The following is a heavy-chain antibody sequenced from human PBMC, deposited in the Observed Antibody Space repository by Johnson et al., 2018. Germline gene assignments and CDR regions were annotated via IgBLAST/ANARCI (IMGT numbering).Heavy chain of an antibody. D-gene: IGHD2-15*01. Sequence: VQLVESGGGLVQPGGSLRLSCAASGFTFSTYGMHWVRQAPGKGLEWVAVISYDGSNKYYADSVKGRFTISRDNSKNTLDLQMNSLGAEDTAVYYCGKDGGRYCSGGSCYSGYYYYMDVWGKGTTVTVSS. CDR2: ISYDGSNK. CDR1: GFTFSTYG. CDR3: GKDGGRYCSGGSCYSGYYYYMDV. J-gene: IGHJ6*03. V-gene: IGHV3-30*18.